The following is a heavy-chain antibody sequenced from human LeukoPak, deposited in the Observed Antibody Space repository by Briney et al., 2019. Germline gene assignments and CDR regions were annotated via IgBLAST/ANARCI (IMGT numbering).Heavy chain of an antibody. D-gene: IGHD3-22*01. V-gene: IGHV4-59*01. CDR3: ARGVPYYYDSSGYPFHY. Sequence: PSETLSLTCTVSGGSISSYYWSWIRQPPGKGLEWIGYIYYSGSTNYNPSLKSRVTISVDTSKNQFSLKLSSVTAADTAVYYCARGVPYYYDSSGYPFHYWGQGTLVTVSS. CDR2: IYYSGST. J-gene: IGHJ4*02. CDR1: GGSISSYY.